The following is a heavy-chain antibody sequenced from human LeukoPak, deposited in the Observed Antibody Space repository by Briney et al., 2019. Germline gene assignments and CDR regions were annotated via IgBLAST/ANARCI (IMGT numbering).Heavy chain of an antibody. V-gene: IGHV4-61*02. CDR2: IYTSGST. CDR3: ARLRDGYNYGFFDS. D-gene: IGHD5-18*01. CDR1: GGSISSGSYY. Sequence: SETLSLTCTVSGGSISSGSYYWSWIRQPAGKGLEWIGRIYTSGSTNYNPSLKSRVTISVDTSKNQFSLKLSSVTAADTAVYYCARLRDGYNYGFFDSWGLGTLVTVSS. J-gene: IGHJ4*02.